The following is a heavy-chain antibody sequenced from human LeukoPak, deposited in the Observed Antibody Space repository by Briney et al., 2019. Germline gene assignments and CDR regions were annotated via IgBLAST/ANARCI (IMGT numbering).Heavy chain of an antibody. Sequence: GASVKVSCKASSYTFASYGISWVRQAPGQGLEWMGWISPYNGNTNYPQKFQGRVTMTTDTSTSTAYIELRSLRSDDTAVYYCARGRSGYSYGYLVYWGQGTLVTVSS. V-gene: IGHV1-18*01. CDR3: ARGRSGYSYGYLVY. CDR2: ISPYNGNT. J-gene: IGHJ4*02. CDR1: SYTFASYG. D-gene: IGHD5-18*01.